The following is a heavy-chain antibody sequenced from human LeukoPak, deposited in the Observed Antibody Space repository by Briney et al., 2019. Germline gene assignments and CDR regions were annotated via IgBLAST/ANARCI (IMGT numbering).Heavy chain of an antibody. CDR3: AGAYSSGWYYVDY. V-gene: IGHV4-59*08. CDR1: GGSISRYY. CDR2: IYYSGST. J-gene: IGHJ4*02. D-gene: IGHD6-19*01. Sequence: SETLSLTCIVSGGSISRYYWSWIRQPPGKGLEGIGYIYYSGSTNYNPSLKSRVTISVDTSKNQFSLKLSSVTAADAAVYYCAGAYSSGWYYVDYWGQGTLVTVSS.